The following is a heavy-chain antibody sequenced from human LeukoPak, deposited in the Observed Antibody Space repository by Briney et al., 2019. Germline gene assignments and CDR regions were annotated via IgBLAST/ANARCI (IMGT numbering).Heavy chain of an antibody. J-gene: IGHJ6*02. CDR2: IIPILGIA. Sequence: GASVKVSCKASGGTFSSYAISWVRQAPGQGLEWMGRIIPILGIANYAQKFQGRVTITADKSTSTAYMELSSLRSEDTAVYYCARALRHITMIVVTYYYGMDVWGQGTTVTVSS. CDR3: ARALRHITMIVVTYYYGMDV. V-gene: IGHV1-69*04. D-gene: IGHD3-22*01. CDR1: GGTFSSYA.